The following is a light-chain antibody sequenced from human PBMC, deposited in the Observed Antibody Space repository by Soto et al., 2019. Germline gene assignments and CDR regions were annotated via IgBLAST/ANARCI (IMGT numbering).Light chain of an antibody. V-gene: IGKV1-39*01. CDR3: QQGHSTPWT. Sequence: DIQMTQSPSSLSASVGDRVTITCRASQSISSYLHWYQQRPGKAPKLLIYAASNLQRGVPSRFSASGSGTDFTLTLNSLQPEDFATYYCQQGHSTPWTFGQGTKVEIK. CDR2: AAS. J-gene: IGKJ1*01. CDR1: QSISSY.